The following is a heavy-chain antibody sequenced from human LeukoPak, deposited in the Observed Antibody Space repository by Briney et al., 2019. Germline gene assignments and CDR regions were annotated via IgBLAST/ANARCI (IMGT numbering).Heavy chain of an antibody. Sequence: GGSLRLSCAASGFTFSSYSMNWVRQAPGKGLEWVSSISSSSSYIYYADSVKGRFTISRDNAKNSLYLQMNSLRAEDTAVYYCATRRDSYGYDLDAFDIWGQGTMVTVSS. CDR2: ISSSSSYI. CDR3: ATRRDSYGYDLDAFDI. D-gene: IGHD5-18*01. V-gene: IGHV3-21*04. CDR1: GFTFSSYS. J-gene: IGHJ3*02.